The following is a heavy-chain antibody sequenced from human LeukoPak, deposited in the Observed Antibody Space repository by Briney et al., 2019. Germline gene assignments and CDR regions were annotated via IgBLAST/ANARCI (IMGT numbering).Heavy chain of an antibody. CDR1: GYTFTGYY. D-gene: IGHD3-22*01. CDR2: INPNSGGT. CDR3: ARVTMIVGDAFDI. V-gene: IGHV1-2*02. Sequence: ASVKVSCKASGYTFTGYYMHWLRQAPGQGLEWMGWINPNSGGTNYAQKFQGRVTMTRDTSISTAYMELSRLRSDDTAVYYCARVTMIVGDAFDIWGQGTMVTVSS. J-gene: IGHJ3*02.